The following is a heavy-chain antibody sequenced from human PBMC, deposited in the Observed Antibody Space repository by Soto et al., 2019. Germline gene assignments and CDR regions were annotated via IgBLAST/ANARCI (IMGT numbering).Heavy chain of an antibody. Sequence: QVQLQESAPGLVKPSQTLSLTCTVSGGSISSGDYYWSWLRQPPGKGLEWIGYIYYSGSTYYNPSLKSRVTISVDTSKNQFSLKLSSVTAADTAVYYCAREATIAARLDSWGQGTLVTVSS. J-gene: IGHJ4*02. CDR1: GGSISSGDYY. D-gene: IGHD6-6*01. CDR2: IYYSGST. V-gene: IGHV4-30-4*01. CDR3: AREATIAARLDS.